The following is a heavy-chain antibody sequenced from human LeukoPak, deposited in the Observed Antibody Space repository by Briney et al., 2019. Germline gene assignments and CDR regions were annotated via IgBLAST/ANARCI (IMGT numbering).Heavy chain of an antibody. V-gene: IGHV3-53*01. CDR3: ARRGDYGYFDY. D-gene: IGHD4-17*01. CDR2: IYSGGST. CDR1: GFTVSSNY. J-gene: IGHJ4*02. Sequence: GGSLRLSCAASGFTVSSNYMSWVRQAPGKGLEWVSVIYSGGSTYCADSVKGRFTISRDNSKNTLYLQMNGLRAEDTAVYYCARRGDYGYFDYWGQGTLVTVSS.